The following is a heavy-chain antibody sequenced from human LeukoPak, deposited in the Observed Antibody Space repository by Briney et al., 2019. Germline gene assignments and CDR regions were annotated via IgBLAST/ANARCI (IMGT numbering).Heavy chain of an antibody. CDR1: GYSFTNYW. J-gene: IGHJ4*02. CDR2: LYPADSDT. CDR3: ARHGQQLVGDY. D-gene: IGHD6-13*01. V-gene: IGHV5-51*01. Sequence: GESLKISCKGFGYSFTNYWIGWVRQMPGKGLEWMGILYPADSDTRYNPAFQGQVTMSADKSISTAYLQWSSLKASDTAMYYCARHGQQLVGDYWGEGTLVTVSS.